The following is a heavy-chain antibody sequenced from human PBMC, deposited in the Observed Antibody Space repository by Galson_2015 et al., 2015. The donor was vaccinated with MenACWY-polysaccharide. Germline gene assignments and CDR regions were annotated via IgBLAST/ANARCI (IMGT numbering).Heavy chain of an antibody. D-gene: IGHD1-7*01. CDR3: ATGGGWNYGPN. Sequence: SLRLSCAASGFTFRTNWMTWVRQAPGKGLEWVADIKPDGSETYYVDSVKGRFTISRDNAKNSLYLQVNSLRVEDTAVYYCATGGGWNYGPNWGQGTMVTVSS. J-gene: IGHJ3*01. CDR1: GFTFRTNW. CDR2: IKPDGSET. V-gene: IGHV3-7*01.